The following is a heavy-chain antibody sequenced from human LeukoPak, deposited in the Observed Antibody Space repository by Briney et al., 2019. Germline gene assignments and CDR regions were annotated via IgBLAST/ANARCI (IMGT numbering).Heavy chain of an antibody. CDR1: GGTFSSYA. CDR2: IIPIFGTA. D-gene: IGHD2-2*01. J-gene: IGHJ5*02. Sequence: SVKVSCKASGGTFSSYAISWVRQAPGQGLEWMGGIIPIFGTANYAQKFQGRVTITADESTSTAYMELSSLRSEDTAVYYCARGPLCSSTSRPGMVGWFDPWGQGTLVTVSS. CDR3: ARGPLCSSTSRPGMVGWFDP. V-gene: IGHV1-69*13.